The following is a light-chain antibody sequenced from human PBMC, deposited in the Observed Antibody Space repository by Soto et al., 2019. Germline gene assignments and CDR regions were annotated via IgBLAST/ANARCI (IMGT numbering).Light chain of an antibody. CDR1: QSINNW. Sequence: DIPMTQSPSTLSASVGDRVTITCRASQSINNWLAWYQQKPGKTPELLIFHVSSLKSGVPSRFSGSGSGTEFTLTITSLQPDDFATYYCQQYYSYYTFGQGTKLEIK. CDR2: HVS. CDR3: QQYYSYYT. V-gene: IGKV1-5*01. J-gene: IGKJ2*01.